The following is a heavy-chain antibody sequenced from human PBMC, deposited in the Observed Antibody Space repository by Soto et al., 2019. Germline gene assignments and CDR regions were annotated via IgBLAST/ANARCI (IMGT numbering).Heavy chain of an antibody. D-gene: IGHD1-26*01. J-gene: IGHJ4*02. CDR1: GDSVSSNSAA. CDR2: TYYRSKWYN. CDR3: VRDLGGSHVH. Sequence: SQTLSLTCAISGDSVSSNSAAWSWIRQSPSRGLEWLGRTYYRSKWYNDYAVSVKSRITINPDTSKNQFSLQLNSVTPEDSAVYYRVRDLGGSHVHWGQGTLVTVSS. V-gene: IGHV6-1*01.